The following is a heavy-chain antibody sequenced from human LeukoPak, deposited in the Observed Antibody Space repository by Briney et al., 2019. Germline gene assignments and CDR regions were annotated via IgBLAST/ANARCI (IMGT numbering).Heavy chain of an antibody. CDR2: ISSSSSTV. V-gene: IGHV3-48*02. Sequence: GGSLRLPCAASGFTFSRYSMNWVRQAPGNGLEWVSYISSSSSTVYYADSLKGRFTISRDNAKNSPYLQMNSLRDEDTAVYYCARAQTYYGSGSYLYWGQGTLVTVSS. D-gene: IGHD3-10*01. J-gene: IGHJ4*02. CDR3: ARAQTYYGSGSYLY. CDR1: GFTFSRYS.